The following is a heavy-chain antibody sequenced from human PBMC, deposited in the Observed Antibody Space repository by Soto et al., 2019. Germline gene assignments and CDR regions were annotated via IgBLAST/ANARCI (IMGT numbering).Heavy chain of an antibody. CDR3: ASNSVPALIVVVITCYYYGMDV. Sequence: QVQLVQSGAEVKKPGSSVKVSCKASGGTFSSYAISWVRQAPGQGLEWMGGIIPIFGTANYAQKFQGRVTITADESTSTAYMELSSLRSEDTAVYYCASNSVPALIVVVITCYYYGMDVWGQGTTVTVSS. CDR2: IIPIFGTA. D-gene: IGHD3-22*01. J-gene: IGHJ6*02. V-gene: IGHV1-69*12. CDR1: GGTFSSYA.